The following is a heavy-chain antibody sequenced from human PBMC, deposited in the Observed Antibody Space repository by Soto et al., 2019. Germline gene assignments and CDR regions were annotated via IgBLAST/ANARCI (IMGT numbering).Heavy chain of an antibody. CDR3: TTGYIVGAVASTDFDY. CDR1: GFTFSSYA. V-gene: IGHV3-23*01. CDR2: ISGSGGST. Sequence: GGSLRLSCAASGFTFSSYAMIWVRQAPGKGLEWVSAISGSGGSTYYADSVKGRFTISRDNSKNMLYLQMKSLKTEDTALYYCTTGYIVGAVASTDFDYWGRGTLVTVSS. J-gene: IGHJ4*02. D-gene: IGHD2-15*01.